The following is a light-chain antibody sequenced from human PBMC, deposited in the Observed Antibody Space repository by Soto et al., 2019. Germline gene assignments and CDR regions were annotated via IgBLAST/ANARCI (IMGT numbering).Light chain of an antibody. CDR1: QSVSSY. CDR3: QHRRNWPIT. J-gene: IGKJ5*01. Sequence: IVLTQSPGTLSLSPGERATLSCKASQSVSSYLAWYQQKPGQAPRLLVYDASNRATGIPARFSGSGSGTDFTLTINSLEPEDFAVYYCQHRRNWPITFGKGTRLEIK. CDR2: DAS. V-gene: IGKV3-11*01.